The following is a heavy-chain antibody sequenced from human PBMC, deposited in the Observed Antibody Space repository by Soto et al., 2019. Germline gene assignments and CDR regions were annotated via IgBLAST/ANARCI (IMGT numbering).Heavy chain of an antibody. CDR2: IYYNGNT. V-gene: IGHV4-59*11. CDR1: GVFTSHHY. CDR3: ASLVTMVRGIIIIDY. D-gene: IGHD3-10*01. Sequence: PSDTFSLTCSVSGVFTSHHYWIWFLHPPGKGLEWIGYIYYNGNTNYNPSLKSRVTMSVDTSKNQISLKLTIVTAADTAVYYCASLVTMVRGIIIIDYGGQRTLVTVSS. J-gene: IGHJ4*02.